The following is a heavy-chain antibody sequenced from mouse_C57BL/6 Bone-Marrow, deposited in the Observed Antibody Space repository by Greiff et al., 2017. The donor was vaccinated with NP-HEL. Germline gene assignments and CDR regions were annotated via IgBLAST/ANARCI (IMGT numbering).Heavy chain of an antibody. J-gene: IGHJ4*01. V-gene: IGHV1-61*01. CDR2: IYPSDSET. Sequence: VQLQQPGAELVRPGSSVKLSCKASGYTFTSYWMDWVKQRPGQGLEWIGNIYPSDSETHYNQKFKDKATLTVDKSSSTAYMQLSSLTSEDSAVYYCARRIYYDYDAMDYWGQGTSVTVSS. CDR3: ARRIYYDYDAMDY. CDR1: GYTFTSYW. D-gene: IGHD2-1*01.